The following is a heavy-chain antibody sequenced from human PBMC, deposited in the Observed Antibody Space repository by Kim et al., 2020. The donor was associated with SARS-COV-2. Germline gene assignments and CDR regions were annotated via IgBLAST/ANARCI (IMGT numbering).Heavy chain of an antibody. Sequence: GGSLRLSCAASGFTFDNYWMSWVRQAPGKGLEWVANMNKDGRAKFHVDSVRGRFFISKDDTQTSLFLEMHNLRVEDTAVYYCGAWNEAVVGGNYWGQGTLVTVSS. CDR3: GAWNEAVVGGNY. CDR2: MNKDGRAK. J-gene: IGHJ4*02. D-gene: IGHD1-1*01. V-gene: IGHV3-7*01. CDR1: GFTFDNYW.